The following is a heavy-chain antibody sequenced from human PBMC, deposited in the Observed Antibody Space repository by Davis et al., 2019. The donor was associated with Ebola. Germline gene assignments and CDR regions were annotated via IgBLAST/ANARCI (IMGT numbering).Heavy chain of an antibody. CDR2: IYYTVNT. CDR1: RGSISGSSYS. CDR3: ARLRGRGHYYFGMDV. Sequence: MPSETLSLTCTVSRGSISGSSYSWGWIRQPPGKGLECIGNIYYTVNTYYYPSLRGWATISADPSKNQFSLSLSSVTVADTAVYYCARLRGRGHYYFGMDVWGQGTTVTVSS. J-gene: IGHJ6*02. V-gene: IGHV4-39*01.